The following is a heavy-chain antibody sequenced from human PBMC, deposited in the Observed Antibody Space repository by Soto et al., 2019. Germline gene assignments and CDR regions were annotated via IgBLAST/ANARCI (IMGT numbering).Heavy chain of an antibody. CDR2: INPNSGGT. J-gene: IGHJ4*02. D-gene: IGHD6-19*01. V-gene: IGHV1-2*04. CDR3: AREHGGWYIRSAFDY. CDR1: GYTFTGYY. Sequence: GASVKVSCKASGYTFTGYYMHWVRQAPGQGLEWMGWINPNSGGTNYAQKFQGWVTMTRDTSISTAYMELSRLRSDDTAVYYCAREHGGWYIRSAFDYWGQGTLVTVSS.